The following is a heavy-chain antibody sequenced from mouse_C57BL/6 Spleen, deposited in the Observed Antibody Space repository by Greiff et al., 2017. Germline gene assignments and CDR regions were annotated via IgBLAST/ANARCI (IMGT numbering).Heavy chain of an antibody. CDR1: GYTFTSYW. V-gene: IGHV1-69*01. CDR2: IDPSDSYT. J-gene: IGHJ2*01. Sequence: QVQLKQPGAELVMPGASVKLSCKASGYTFTSYWMHWVKQRPGQGLEWIGEIDPSDSYTNYNQKFKGKSTLTVDKSSSTAYMQLSSLTSEDSAVYYCARRGYDVEYYFDYWGQGTTLTVSS. D-gene: IGHD2-2*01. CDR3: ARRGYDVEYYFDY.